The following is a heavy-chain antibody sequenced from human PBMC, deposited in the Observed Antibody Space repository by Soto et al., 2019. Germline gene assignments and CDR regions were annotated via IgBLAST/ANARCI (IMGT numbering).Heavy chain of an antibody. CDR2: VKDGGHT. V-gene: IGHV4-34*01. D-gene: IGHD6-25*01. CDR1: GGSLSGYY. J-gene: IGHJ4*02. CDR3: ARDQAGVASTH. Sequence: QVQLQQWGAGLLKPSETLSLNCAVTGGSLSGYYWSWIRQPPGKGLEWIGEVKDGGHTNYSPSLRCRGTRSSDTCNNQFSLRLNSVTAADSAVYFCARDQAGVASTHWDQGSLVTVSS.